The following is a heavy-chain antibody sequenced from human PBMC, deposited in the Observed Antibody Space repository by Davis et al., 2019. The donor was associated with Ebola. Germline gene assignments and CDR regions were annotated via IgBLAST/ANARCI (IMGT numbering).Heavy chain of an antibody. CDR1: GFTFSSFA. V-gene: IGHV3-48*02. Sequence: GESLKISCAASGFTFSSFAMNWVRQVPGKGLEWISYISAGTSTTIHYAESVKGRFTISRDNAKNSVFLQMNSLRDEDTGVYYCARRILISSRGAMDVWGQGTTVTVSS. CDR2: ISAGTSTTI. D-gene: IGHD2-15*01. CDR3: ARRILISSRGAMDV. J-gene: IGHJ6*02.